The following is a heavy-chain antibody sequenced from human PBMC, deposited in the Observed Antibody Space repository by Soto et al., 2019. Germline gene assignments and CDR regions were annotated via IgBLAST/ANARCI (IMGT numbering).Heavy chain of an antibody. J-gene: IGHJ4*02. Sequence: PVESLTISCKVSGYSFTSYWIIWVLQMPGKGLEWMGRIDPSDSYTNYSPSFQGHVTISADKSISTAYLQWSSLKASDTAMYYCARTGYYDSSRYYPDYWGQGTMVTVSS. CDR3: ARTGYYDSSRYYPDY. CDR1: GYSFTSYW. V-gene: IGHV5-10-1*01. CDR2: IDPSDSYT. D-gene: IGHD3-22*01.